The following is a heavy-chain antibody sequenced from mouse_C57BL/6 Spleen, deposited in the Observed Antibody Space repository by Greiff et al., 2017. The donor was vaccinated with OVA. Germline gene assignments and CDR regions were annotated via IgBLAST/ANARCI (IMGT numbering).Heavy chain of an antibody. CDR3: ARSDGYYGY. V-gene: IGHV1-61*01. J-gene: IGHJ2*01. D-gene: IGHD2-3*01. CDR1: GYTFTSYW. Sequence: QVQLQQPGAELVRPGSSVKLSCKASGYTFTSYWMDWVKQRPGQGLEWIGNIYPSDSETHYNQKFKDKATLTVDKSSSTAYMQLSSLTSEDSAVYYCARSDGYYGYWGKGTTLTVSS. CDR2: IYPSDSET.